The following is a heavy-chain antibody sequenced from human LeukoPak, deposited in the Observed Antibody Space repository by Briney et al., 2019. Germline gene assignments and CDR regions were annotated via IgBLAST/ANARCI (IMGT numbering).Heavy chain of an antibody. J-gene: IGHJ6*03. Sequence: PGRSLRLSCAASGFTFSSYGMHWVRQAPGKGLEWVAVIWYDGSNKYYADSVKGRFTISRDNSKNTLYLQMNSLRAEDTAVYYCARDRYSSTNYDYYYRDVWGKGTTVTISS. CDR2: IWYDGSNK. CDR1: GFTFSSYG. CDR3: ARDRYSSTNYDYYYRDV. V-gene: IGHV3-33*01. D-gene: IGHD6-13*01.